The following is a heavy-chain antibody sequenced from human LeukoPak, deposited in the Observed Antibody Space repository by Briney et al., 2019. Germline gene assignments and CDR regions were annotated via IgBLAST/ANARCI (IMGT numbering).Heavy chain of an antibody. D-gene: IGHD6-6*01. J-gene: IGHJ4*02. CDR1: GGSISSYY. CDR3: ARFGLASSSSNRFDY. Sequence: PSETLSLTCTVSGGSISSYYWSWLRQPPGKGLEWIGYIYYSGSTNYNPSLKSRVTISVDTSKNQFSLKLSSVTAADTAVYYCARFGLASSSSNRFDYWGQGTLVTVSS. CDR2: IYYSGST. V-gene: IGHV4-59*01.